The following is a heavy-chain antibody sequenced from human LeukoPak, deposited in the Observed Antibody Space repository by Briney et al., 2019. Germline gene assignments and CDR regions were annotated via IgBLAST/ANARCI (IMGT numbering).Heavy chain of an antibody. CDR2: ISGSGSST. Sequence: GGSLRLSCAASGFTFSGYAMSWVRQAPGKGLDWVSAISGSGSSTYYADSVKGRFTISRDNSKNTLYLQMNSLRAEGTAVYYCAKDSSGYYKPFDYWGQGTLVTVSS. J-gene: IGHJ4*02. V-gene: IGHV3-23*01. D-gene: IGHD3-22*01. CDR3: AKDSSGYYKPFDY. CDR1: GFTFSGYA.